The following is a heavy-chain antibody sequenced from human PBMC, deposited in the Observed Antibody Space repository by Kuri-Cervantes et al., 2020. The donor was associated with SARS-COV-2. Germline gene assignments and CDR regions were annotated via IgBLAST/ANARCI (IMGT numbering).Heavy chain of an antibody. CDR3: AKDHGYSSSWPIDY. CDR2: ISGSGGST. Sequence: ESLKISCAASGFTFSSYAMSWVRQAPGKGLEWVSAISGSGGSTYYADSVKGRFTISRDNSKNTLYLQMNSLRAEDTAVYYCAKDHGYSSSWPIDYWGQGTLVTVSS. J-gene: IGHJ4*02. V-gene: IGHV3-23*01. D-gene: IGHD6-13*01. CDR1: GFTFSSYA.